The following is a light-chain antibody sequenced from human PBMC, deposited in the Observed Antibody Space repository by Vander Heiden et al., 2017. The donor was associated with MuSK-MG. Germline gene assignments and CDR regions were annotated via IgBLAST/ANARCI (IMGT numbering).Light chain of an antibody. J-gene: IGLJ2*01. Sequence: QSGLTHPPSVSGAPWQRVTISCTGSSSNIGAGYDVHWYQQIPGKDPKLIIYGNSNRPSGVPDRFSGSNSGTSASLAIPRRQAEDEAAYYCQSSDSSLSDQVVFGGGTKLTVL. CDR2: GNS. CDR1: SSNIGAGYD. V-gene: IGLV1-40*01. CDR3: QSSDSSLSDQVV.